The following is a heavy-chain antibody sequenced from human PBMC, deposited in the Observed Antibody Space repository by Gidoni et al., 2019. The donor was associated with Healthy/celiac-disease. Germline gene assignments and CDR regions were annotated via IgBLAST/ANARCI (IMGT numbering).Heavy chain of an antibody. J-gene: IGHJ5*02. CDR3: ARQGDYGDYVGWFDP. D-gene: IGHD4-17*01. CDR1: GGSISSSSYY. Sequence: QLQLQESGPGLVKPSETLSLTCTVSGGSISSSSYYWGWIRQPPGKGLEWIGSIYYSGSTYYNPSLKSRVTISVDTSKNQFSLKLSSVTAADTAVYYCARQGDYGDYVGWFDPWGQGTLVTVSS. V-gene: IGHV4-39*01. CDR2: IYYSGST.